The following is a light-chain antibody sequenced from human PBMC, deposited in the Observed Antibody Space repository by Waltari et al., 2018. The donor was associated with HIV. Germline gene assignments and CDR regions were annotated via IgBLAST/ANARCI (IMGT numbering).Light chain of an antibody. CDR1: SRDVGSHTI. V-gene: IGLV2-23*02. Sequence: QSALTQPASVSGSPGQSITLPCTGTSRDVGSHTIVYWYQQHPGKVSNLMIYEVSKLPSGVSNRFSGSKSGNTASLTISGLQAEDEADYYCCSYAGSSTLVFGGGTKLTVL. CDR3: CSYAGSSTLV. CDR2: EVS. J-gene: IGLJ3*02.